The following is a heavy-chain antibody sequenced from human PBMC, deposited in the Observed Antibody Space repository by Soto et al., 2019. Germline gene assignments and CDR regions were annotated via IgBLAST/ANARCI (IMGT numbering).Heavy chain of an antibody. Sequence: QVQLQESGPGLVKPSETLSLTCTVSGGSVSSGSQYWNWIRQPPGKGLEWIGYIYHSGSTNYNPSLKSRVTISVDTSKNQFSLKLRSVTAADTAVYYCVSLADRPFDHWGQGTLVTVSS. D-gene: IGHD6-6*01. J-gene: IGHJ4*02. CDR1: GGSVSSGSQY. V-gene: IGHV4-61*01. CDR3: VSLADRPFDH. CDR2: IYHSGST.